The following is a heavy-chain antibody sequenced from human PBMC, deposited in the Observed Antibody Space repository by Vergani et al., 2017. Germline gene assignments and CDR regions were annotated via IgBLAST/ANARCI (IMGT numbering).Heavy chain of an antibody. CDR3: ARVGIGSADWYFDL. Sequence: EVQLLESGGGLVQPGGSLRLSCAASGFTFSSYAMSWVRQAPGKGLEWVSAISGSGGSTYYADSVKGRFTISRDNSKNSLYLQMNSLRAGDTAVYYCARVGIGSADWYFDLWGRGTLVTVSS. D-gene: IGHD1-26*01. J-gene: IGHJ2*01. CDR1: GFTFSSYA. V-gene: IGHV3-23*01. CDR2: ISGSGGST.